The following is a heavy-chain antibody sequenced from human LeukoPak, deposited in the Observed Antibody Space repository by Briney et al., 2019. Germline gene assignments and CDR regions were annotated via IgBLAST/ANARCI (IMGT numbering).Heavy chain of an antibody. CDR3: ARGRCYHDSSGPRDY. Sequence: SETLSLTCAVYGGSFSGYYWSWIRQPPGKGLEWIGEINHSGSTNYNPSLKSRVTISVDTSKNQFSLKLSSVTAADTAVYYCARGRCYHDSSGPRDYWGQGTLVTVSS. CDR2: INHSGST. CDR1: GGSFSGYY. D-gene: IGHD3-22*01. J-gene: IGHJ4*02. V-gene: IGHV4-34*01.